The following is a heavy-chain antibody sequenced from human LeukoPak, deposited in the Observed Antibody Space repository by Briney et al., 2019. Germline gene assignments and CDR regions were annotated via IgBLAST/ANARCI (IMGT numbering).Heavy chain of an antibody. CDR1: GFTFSSFV. Sequence: GGSLRLSCEASGFTFSSFVMRWVRQAPGKGLEWVSAITTSSAYIYYADSVRGRFTISRDNAKNSLYLQMNSLRDDDTAVYYCARDPYSGNLGPTYYYYMDVWGKGTTVTVSS. V-gene: IGHV3-21*01. J-gene: IGHJ6*03. CDR3: ARDPYSGNLGPTYYYYMDV. D-gene: IGHD1-26*01. CDR2: ITTSSAYI.